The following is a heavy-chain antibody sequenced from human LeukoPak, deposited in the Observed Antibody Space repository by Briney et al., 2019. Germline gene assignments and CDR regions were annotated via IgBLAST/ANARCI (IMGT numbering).Heavy chain of an antibody. CDR2: IKQDGSEK. Sequence: GGPLRLSCAASGFTFSSYWMSWVRQAPGKGLEWVANIKQDGSEKYYVDSVKGRFTISRDNAKNSLYLQMNSLRAEDTAVYYCARDYYDSSGYYRYWGQGTLVTVSS. J-gene: IGHJ4*02. CDR3: ARDYYDSSGYYRY. V-gene: IGHV3-7*01. D-gene: IGHD3-22*01. CDR1: GFTFSSYW.